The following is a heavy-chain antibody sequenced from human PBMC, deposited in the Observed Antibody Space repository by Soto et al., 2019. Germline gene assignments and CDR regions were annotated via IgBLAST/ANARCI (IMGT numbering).Heavy chain of an antibody. J-gene: IGHJ5*01. CDR3: ARAEVEVAGSGWFDA. D-gene: IGHD6-19*01. CDR1: GDSITSGDYY. V-gene: IGHV4-30-4*01. CDR2: IFYSGST. Sequence: SETLSLTCTVSGDSITSGDYYWSWVRQPPGKGLEWIGYIFYSGSTYYKASLKSRVTISLDMSRNQFSLKLTSVTAADTAVYYCARAEVEVAGSGWFDAWGHGTLVTVSS.